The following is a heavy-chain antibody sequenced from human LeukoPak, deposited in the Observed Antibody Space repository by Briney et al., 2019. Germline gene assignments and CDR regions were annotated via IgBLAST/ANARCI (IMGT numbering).Heavy chain of an antibody. V-gene: IGHV4-59*01. CDR3: ARARDVNGSYAFDI. CDR2: ISKSGNN. D-gene: IGHD5-24*01. J-gene: IGHJ3*02. CDR1: GGSISSYY. Sequence: PSETLSLTCAVSGGSISSYYWSWIRQPPGKGLEWIGYISKSGNNNYSPSLKSRVTIFVDTSKNQFFLKLSSVTAADTAMYYCARARDVNGSYAFDIWGQGTLVT.